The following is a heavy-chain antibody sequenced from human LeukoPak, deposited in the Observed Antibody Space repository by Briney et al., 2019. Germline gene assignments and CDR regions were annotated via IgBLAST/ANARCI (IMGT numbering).Heavy chain of an antibody. CDR2: IQAKAYGGAT. Sequence: PGGSLRLSCSTSGFTFGDYAMSWVRQAPGKGLEWVGFIQAKAYGGATKYAASVNGRLSISRDDSQSIANLQMSDLKTEDTAVYYSTRAPHPRCSSSGCYLDYWGQGTLVTVSS. J-gene: IGHJ4*02. V-gene: IGHV3-49*04. D-gene: IGHD2-2*01. CDR1: GFTFGDYA. CDR3: TRAPHPRCSSSGCYLDY.